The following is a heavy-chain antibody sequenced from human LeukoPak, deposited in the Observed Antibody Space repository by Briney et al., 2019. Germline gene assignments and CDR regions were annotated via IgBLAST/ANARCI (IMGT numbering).Heavy chain of an antibody. CDR2: ISTYDGNT. D-gene: IGHD2-15*01. CDR1: GYTFTSYG. Sequence: ASVKVSCKASGYTFTSYGISWVRQAPGQGLEWKGWISTYDGNTNYAQKLQGRVTMTTHTSTTTAYMELRSLRSDGTAVYYCARDGRCSGGSCYSEAFDIWGQGTMVTVSS. V-gene: IGHV1-18*01. J-gene: IGHJ3*02. CDR3: ARDGRCSGGSCYSEAFDI.